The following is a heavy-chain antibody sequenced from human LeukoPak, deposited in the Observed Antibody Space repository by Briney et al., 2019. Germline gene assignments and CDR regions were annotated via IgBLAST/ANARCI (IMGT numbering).Heavy chain of an antibody. V-gene: IGHV3-43D*03. D-gene: IGHD2-15*01. Sequence: GGSLRLSCAASGFTFDDYAMHWVRQAPGKGLEWVSLISWDGGITYYADSVKGRFTISRDNSKNSLYLQMNSLRAEDTALYYCAKDKVVAAGKGREYYFDYWGQGTLVTVSS. J-gene: IGHJ4*02. CDR3: AKDKVVAAGKGREYYFDY. CDR2: ISWDGGIT. CDR1: GFTFDDYA.